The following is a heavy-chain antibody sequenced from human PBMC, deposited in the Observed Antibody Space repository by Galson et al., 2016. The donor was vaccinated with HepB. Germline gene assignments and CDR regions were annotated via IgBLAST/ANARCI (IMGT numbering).Heavy chain of an antibody. CDR2: IRTHSYGGTA. CDR1: GFIFGDYT. D-gene: IGHD5-18*01. V-gene: IGHV3-49*01. Sequence: SLRLSCATSGFIFGDYTISWFRQAPGKGLAWVGFIRTHSYGGTAAYSASVEGRVTISRDDSKSIAYLQLNSLKAEDTAFYYCTRLRDSRVDYWGRGTLVTVSS. CDR3: TRLRDSRVDY. J-gene: IGHJ4*02.